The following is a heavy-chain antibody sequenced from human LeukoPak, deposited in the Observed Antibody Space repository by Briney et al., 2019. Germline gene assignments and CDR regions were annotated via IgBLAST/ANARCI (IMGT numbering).Heavy chain of an antibody. CDR3: ARILPSRGSGKEFDP. Sequence: PGGSLRLSCAASGFTFSDYYMTWIRQAPGKGLEWVSYISGSGSAIYYADSVKGRFTISRDNAKNSLYLQMNSLRAEDTAVYYCARILPSRGSGKEFDPWGQGTLVTVSS. J-gene: IGHJ5*02. D-gene: IGHD3-10*01. CDR1: GFTFSDYY. CDR2: ISGSGSAI. V-gene: IGHV3-11*01.